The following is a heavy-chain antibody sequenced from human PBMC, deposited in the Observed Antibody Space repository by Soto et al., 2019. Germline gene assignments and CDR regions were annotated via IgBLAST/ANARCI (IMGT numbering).Heavy chain of an antibody. CDR1: GFTFSSNA. D-gene: IGHD2-8*01. Sequence: GGPLSLSCQAPGFTFSSNALAWFRQAQGPEPKWVGLVDGSGADTSYADSVKGRFTISRDNSENSLYLHMNSLRVEDSGRYFCAKEIFAAAYAATSAFDLWGQGT. CDR2: VDGSGADT. J-gene: IGHJ4*02. CDR3: AKEIFAAAYAATSAFDL. V-gene: IGHV3-23*01.